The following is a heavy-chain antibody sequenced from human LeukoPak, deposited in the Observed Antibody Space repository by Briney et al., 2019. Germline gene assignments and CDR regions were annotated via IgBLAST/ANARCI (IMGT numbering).Heavy chain of an antibody. CDR1: GGSFSGYY. Sequence: SETLSLTCAVYGGSFSGYYWSWIRQPPGKGLEWIGEINHSGSTNYNPSLKSRVTISVDTSKNRFSLKLSSVTAADTAVYYCARGHPSSVPHYFDYWGQGTLVTVSS. CDR3: ARGHPSSVPHYFDY. D-gene: IGHD2-2*01. CDR2: INHSGST. J-gene: IGHJ4*02. V-gene: IGHV4-34*01.